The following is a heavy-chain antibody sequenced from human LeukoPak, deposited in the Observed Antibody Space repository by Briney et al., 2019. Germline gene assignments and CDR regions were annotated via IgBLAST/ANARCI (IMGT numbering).Heavy chain of an antibody. D-gene: IGHD3-22*01. Sequence: GQSLKISCTGPGYKFNAYWIAWVGQMPGKGLEWMGIIYPDDSDTRYSPSFQGQVTISADKSVSIAYLQWSSLKASDTDMYDCARPNITSYYDSRGYDAFDVWGQGTMVIVSS. CDR1: GYKFNAYW. CDR3: ARPNITSYYDSRGYDAFDV. V-gene: IGHV5-51*01. CDR2: IYPDDSDT. J-gene: IGHJ3*01.